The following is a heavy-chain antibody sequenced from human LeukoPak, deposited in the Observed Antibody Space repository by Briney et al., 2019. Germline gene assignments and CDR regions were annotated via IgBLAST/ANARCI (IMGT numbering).Heavy chain of an antibody. CDR2: ISGSGGTT. J-gene: IGHJ4*02. CDR1: GFTFTPNA. V-gene: IGHV3-23*01. Sequence: SGGSLRLSCAASGFTFTPNAMTWVRQAPGKGLEWVSAISGSGGTTYYADSVRGRFTISRDNSKNTLYLQMNSLRAEDTAVYYCAKGLINDWSALEYWGQGTLVTVSS. CDR3: AKGLINDWSALEY. D-gene: IGHD3-9*01.